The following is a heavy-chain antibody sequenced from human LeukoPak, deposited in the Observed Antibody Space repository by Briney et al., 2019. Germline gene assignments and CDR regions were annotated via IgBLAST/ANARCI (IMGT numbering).Heavy chain of an antibody. J-gene: IGHJ5*02. V-gene: IGHV3-7*01. CDR2: INQDGSAK. Sequence: PGGSLRLSCVASRFTFSNYWMSWVRQAPGKGLEWVANINQDGSAKYFADSVKGRFTISRDNAKNSVYLQVNSLRVEDMAVYYCARDVSYGLLDPGGQGTLVTVSS. D-gene: IGHD3-16*01. CDR3: ARDVSYGLLDP. CDR1: RFTFSNYW.